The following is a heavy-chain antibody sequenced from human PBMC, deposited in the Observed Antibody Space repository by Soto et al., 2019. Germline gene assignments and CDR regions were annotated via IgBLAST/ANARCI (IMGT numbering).Heavy chain of an antibody. CDR3: ASTDIVATIRP. D-gene: IGHD5-12*01. CDR2: IYYSGST. V-gene: IGHV4-39*01. CDR1: GGSISSSSYY. J-gene: IGHJ5*02. Sequence: SETLSLTCTVSGGSISSSSYYWGWIRQPPGKGLEWFGSIYYSGSTYYNPSLKSRVTISVDTSKNQFSLKLSSVTAADTAVYYCASTDIVATIRPWGQGTLVTVSS.